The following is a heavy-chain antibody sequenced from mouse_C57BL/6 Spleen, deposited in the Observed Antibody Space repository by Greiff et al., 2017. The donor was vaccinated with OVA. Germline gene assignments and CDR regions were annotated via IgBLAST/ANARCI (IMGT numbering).Heavy chain of an antibody. Sequence: QVQLKQPGAELVKPGASVKLSCKASGYTFTSYWMQWVKQRPGQGLEWIGEIDPSDSYTNYNQKFKGKATLTVDTSSSTAYMQLSSLTSEDSAVYYCARAGFAYWGQGTLVTVSA. CDR3: ARAGFAY. CDR2: IDPSDSYT. J-gene: IGHJ3*01. V-gene: IGHV1-50*01. CDR1: GYTFTSYW.